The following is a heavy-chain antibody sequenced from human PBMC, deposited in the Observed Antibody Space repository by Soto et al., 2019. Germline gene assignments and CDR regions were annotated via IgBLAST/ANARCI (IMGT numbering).Heavy chain of an antibody. CDR1: GFTFSSYA. Sequence: GGSLRLSCAASGFTFSSYAMHWVRQAPGKGLEWVAVISYDGSNKYYADSVKGRFTISRDNSKNTLYLQMNSLRAEDTAVYYCARDPELEWELPTRAVDYWGQGTLVTVSS. CDR2: ISYDGSNK. J-gene: IGHJ4*02. V-gene: IGHV3-30-3*01. CDR3: ARDPELEWELPTRAVDY. D-gene: IGHD1-26*01.